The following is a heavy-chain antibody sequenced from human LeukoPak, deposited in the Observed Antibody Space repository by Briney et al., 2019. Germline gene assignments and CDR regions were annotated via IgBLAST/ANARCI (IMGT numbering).Heavy chain of an antibody. CDR1: GGTFSSYA. V-gene: IGHV1-69*05. J-gene: IGHJ6*03. Sequence: GSSVKVSCTASGGTFSSYANSWVRHAPGQGLEWMGGIIPIFGTANYAQKFQGRVTITTDESTSTAYMELSSLRSEDTAVYYCARTEPRYCSSTSCYDGGGYYYYMDVWGKGTTVTVSS. D-gene: IGHD2-2*01. CDR2: IIPIFGTA. CDR3: ARTEPRYCSSTSCYDGGGYYYYMDV.